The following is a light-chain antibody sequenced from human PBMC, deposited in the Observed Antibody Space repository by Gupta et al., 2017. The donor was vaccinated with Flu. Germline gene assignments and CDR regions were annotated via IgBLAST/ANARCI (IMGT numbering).Light chain of an antibody. CDR2: DAS. Sequence: PGERATLSCRASQSVSSYLAWYQQKPGQAPRLLIYDASNRATGIPARFSGSGSGTDFTLTISSLEPEDFAVYYCQQRSNLITFGQGTRLEIK. CDR1: QSVSSY. CDR3: QQRSNLIT. J-gene: IGKJ5*01. V-gene: IGKV3-11*01.